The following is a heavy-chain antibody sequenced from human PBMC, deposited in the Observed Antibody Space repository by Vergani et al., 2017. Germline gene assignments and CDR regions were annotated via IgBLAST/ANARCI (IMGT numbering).Heavy chain of an antibody. CDR1: GFTFDDYA. V-gene: IGHV3-9*01. CDR3: AKSLDSSGPGV. J-gene: IGHJ4*02. D-gene: IGHD6-19*01. CDR2: ISWNSGST. Sequence: EVQLVESGGGLVQPGRSLRLSCAASGFTFDDYAMHWVRQAPGKGLEWVSGISWNSGSTYYADSVKGRFTISRDNSKNTLYLQMNSLRAEDTAVYYCAKSLDSSGPGVWGQGTLVTVSS.